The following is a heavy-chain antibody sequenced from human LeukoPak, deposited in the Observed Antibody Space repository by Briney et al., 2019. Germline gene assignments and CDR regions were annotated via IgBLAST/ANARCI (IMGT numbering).Heavy chain of an antibody. CDR1: GYSFTSYW. Sequence: GESLKISCKGSGYSFTSYWIGWVRQMPGKGLEWMGIIYPGDSDTRYSPSFQGQVTISADKSISTAYLRWSSLKASDTAMYYCARNYGDYVDGFDYWGQGTLVTVSS. V-gene: IGHV5-51*01. CDR2: IYPGDSDT. J-gene: IGHJ4*02. CDR3: ARNYGDYVDGFDY. D-gene: IGHD4-17*01.